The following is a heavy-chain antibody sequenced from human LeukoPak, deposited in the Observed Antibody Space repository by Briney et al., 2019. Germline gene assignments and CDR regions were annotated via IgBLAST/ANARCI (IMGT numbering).Heavy chain of an antibody. Sequence: GTSLRLSCATSGFSLSSYGMHWVRQAPGKGLGWVAGILYDGSEEYKDSVKGRFTISRDNFKNTVFLQMSSLRVEDSAMYFCGRSRDGYYHGTQWGQGTLVTVSS. CDR3: GRSRDGYYHGTQ. D-gene: IGHD5-24*01. CDR1: GFSLSSYG. CDR2: ILYDGSEE. V-gene: IGHV3-33*05. J-gene: IGHJ4*02.